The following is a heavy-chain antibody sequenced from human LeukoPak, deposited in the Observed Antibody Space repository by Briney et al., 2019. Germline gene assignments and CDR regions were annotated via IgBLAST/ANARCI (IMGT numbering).Heavy chain of an antibody. J-gene: IGHJ4*02. CDR2: IAYDGSRA. D-gene: IGHD1-14*01. V-gene: IGHV3-33*01. Sequence: GGSLRLSCAGSGFTFGGYGMHWFRQTPGKGLEWVAVIAYDGSRAFYADSVEGRFTISRDNSKNTMSVQMDDLRAEDTAVYYCTRYNNDHFDYWAREPWSPSPQ. CDR1: GFTFGGYG. CDR3: TRYNNDHFDY.